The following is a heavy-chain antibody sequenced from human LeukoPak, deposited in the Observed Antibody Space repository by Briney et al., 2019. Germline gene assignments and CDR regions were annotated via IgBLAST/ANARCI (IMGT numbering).Heavy chain of an antibody. J-gene: IGHJ5*02. CDR2: IYYSGST. D-gene: IGHD6-25*01. V-gene: IGHV4-59*01. Sequence: SETLSLTCTVSGGSISSYYWSWIRQPPGKGLEWIGYIYYSGSTNYNPSLKSRVTISVDTSKNQFSLKLSSVTAADTAVYYCAREAGPANPRFDPWGQGTLVTVSS. CDR1: GGSISSYY. CDR3: AREAGPANPRFDP.